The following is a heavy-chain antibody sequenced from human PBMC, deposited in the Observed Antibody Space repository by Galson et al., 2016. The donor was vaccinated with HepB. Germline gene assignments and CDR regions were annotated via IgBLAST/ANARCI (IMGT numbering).Heavy chain of an antibody. J-gene: IGHJ2*01. CDR3: ASLRFKGFDL. V-gene: IGHV3-73*01. CDR1: GFTFSGSA. CDR2: IRSKANNYAT. D-gene: IGHD3-3*01. Sequence: SLRLSCAASGFTFSGSAMHWVRQASGKGLEWVCRIRSKANNYATAYAASVKGRFTISRDDSKNTLYLQMNSLRAEDTAVYYCASLRFKGFDLWGRATLVTVSS.